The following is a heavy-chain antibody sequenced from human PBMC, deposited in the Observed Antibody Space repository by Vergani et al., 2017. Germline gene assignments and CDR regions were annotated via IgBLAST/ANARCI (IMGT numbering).Heavy chain of an antibody. Sequence: QVQLVQSGAEVKKPGASVKVSCKASGYTFISYGISWVRQAPGQGLEWSGWISAYTGNTNYAQKLQGRVSMTTDTSTSTAYMELRCLRSDDTAVYYCARAQDYYDSSGEFDYWGQGTLVTVSS. CDR3: ARAQDYYDSSGEFDY. CDR1: GYTFISYG. J-gene: IGHJ4*02. V-gene: IGHV1-18*01. CDR2: ISAYTGNT. D-gene: IGHD3-22*01.